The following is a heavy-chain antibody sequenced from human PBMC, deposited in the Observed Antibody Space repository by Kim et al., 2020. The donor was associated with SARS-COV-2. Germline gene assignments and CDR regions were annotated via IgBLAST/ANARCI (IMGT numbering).Heavy chain of an antibody. CDR3: ARGPLYEQQLGDY. CDR1: GFTFSSYW. CDR2: INSDGSST. D-gene: IGHD6-13*01. J-gene: IGHJ4*02. Sequence: GGSLRLSCAASGFTFSSYWMHWVRQAPGKGLVWVSRINSDGSSTSYADSVKGRFTISRDNAKNTLYLQMNSLRAEDTAVYYCARGPLYEQQLGDYWGQGTLVTVSS. V-gene: IGHV3-74*01.